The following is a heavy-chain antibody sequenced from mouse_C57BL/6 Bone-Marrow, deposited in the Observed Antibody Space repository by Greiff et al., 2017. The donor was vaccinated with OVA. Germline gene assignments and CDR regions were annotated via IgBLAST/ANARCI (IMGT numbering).Heavy chain of an antibody. Sequence: VQLQQPGAELVKPGASVKLSCKASGYTFTSYWMQWVKQRPGQGLEWIGEIDPSDSYTNYNQKFKGKATLTVDTSSSTAYMQLSSLTSEDSAVYYCARLYYYGSSYGYFDYWGKGTTLTVSS. D-gene: IGHD1-1*01. CDR2: IDPSDSYT. V-gene: IGHV1-50*01. CDR1: GYTFTSYW. J-gene: IGHJ2*01. CDR3: ARLYYYGSSYGYFDY.